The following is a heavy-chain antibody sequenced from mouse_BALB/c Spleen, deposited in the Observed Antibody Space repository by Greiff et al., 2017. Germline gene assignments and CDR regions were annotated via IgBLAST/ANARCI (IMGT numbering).Heavy chain of an antibody. Sequence: EVQLQESGPGLVKPSQSLSLTCSVTGYSITSGYYWNWIRQFPGNKLEWMGYISYDGSNNYNPSLKNRNSITRDTSKNQFFLKLNSVTTEDTATYYCARGGPYCYGSSPYFDVWGAGTTVTVSS. D-gene: IGHD1-1*01. CDR1: GYSITSGYY. CDR2: ISYDGSN. CDR3: ARGGPYCYGSSPYFDV. V-gene: IGHV3-6*02. J-gene: IGHJ1*01.